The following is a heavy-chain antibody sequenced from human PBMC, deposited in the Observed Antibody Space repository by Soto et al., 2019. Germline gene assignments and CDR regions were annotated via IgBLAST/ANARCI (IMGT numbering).Heavy chain of an antibody. CDR3: ARDQLYYNDISGRPLNAFDV. Sequence: GSLRLSCIASGFSFSDYGMSWVRQTPQKTLEWVASISGNKMTTFYPDSVKGRFFISRDNSDNTLHLQMNSLRAEDTAVYYCARDQLYYNDISGRPLNAFDVWGQGTMVTVSS. CDR2: ISGNKMTT. J-gene: IGHJ3*01. CDR1: GFSFSDYG. V-gene: IGHV3-48*01. D-gene: IGHD3-22*01.